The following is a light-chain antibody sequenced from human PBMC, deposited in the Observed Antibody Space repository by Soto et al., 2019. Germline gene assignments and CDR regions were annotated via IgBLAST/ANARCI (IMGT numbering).Light chain of an antibody. CDR2: ATS. Sequence: EVVMTQSPATLSVSPGDSATLSCRASEGVGTNLAWYQQTPGQGPRLLIYATSTRATGIPARFSGSGSGTEFTLTISGLQSEDFAIYYCQQYNKAPPWTFGQGTKVEIK. CDR1: EGVGTN. CDR3: QQYNKAPPWT. J-gene: IGKJ1*01. V-gene: IGKV3-15*01.